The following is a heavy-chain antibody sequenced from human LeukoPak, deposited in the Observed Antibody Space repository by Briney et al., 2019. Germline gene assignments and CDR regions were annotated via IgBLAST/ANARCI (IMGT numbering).Heavy chain of an antibody. Sequence: DPGGSLRLSCAASGFTFSSYAMNWVRQAPGKGLKWVSAISGSDGSTYYADSVKGRFTISRDNSKNTLYLQMNSLRAEDTAIYYCAKTRSSSVPSGSFDYWGQRTLVTVSS. D-gene: IGHD6-13*01. J-gene: IGHJ4*02. CDR1: GFTFSSYA. CDR3: AKTRSSSVPSGSFDY. CDR2: ISGSDGST. V-gene: IGHV3-23*01.